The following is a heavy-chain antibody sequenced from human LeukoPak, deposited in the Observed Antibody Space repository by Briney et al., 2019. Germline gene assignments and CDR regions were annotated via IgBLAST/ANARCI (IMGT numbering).Heavy chain of an antibody. J-gene: IGHJ5*02. CDR1: GGSISSYY. CDR2: IYYSGST. D-gene: IGHD3-9*01. CDR3: ARDRGYYDILTGCNEYNWFDP. V-gene: IGHV4-59*01. Sequence: SETLSLTCTVSGGSISSYYWSWIRQPPGKGLEWIGYIYYSGSTNYNPSLKSRVTISVDTSKNQFSLKLSSVTAADTAVYYCARDRGYYDILTGCNEYNWFDPWGQGTLVTVSS.